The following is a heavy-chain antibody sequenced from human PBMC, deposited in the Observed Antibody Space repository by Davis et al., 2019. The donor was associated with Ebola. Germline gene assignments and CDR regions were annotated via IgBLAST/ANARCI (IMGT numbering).Heavy chain of an antibody. CDR3: ARHGSRVLTGYYSPRFDY. J-gene: IGHJ4*02. D-gene: IGHD3-9*01. Sequence: SETLSLTCTVSGGSISSGGYYWSWIRQHPGKGLEWIGYIYYSGSTYYNPSLKSRVTISVDTSKNQFSLKLSSVTAADTAVYYCARHGSRVLTGYYSPRFDYWGQGTLVTVSS. CDR2: IYYSGST. V-gene: IGHV4-39*01. CDR1: GGSISSGGYY.